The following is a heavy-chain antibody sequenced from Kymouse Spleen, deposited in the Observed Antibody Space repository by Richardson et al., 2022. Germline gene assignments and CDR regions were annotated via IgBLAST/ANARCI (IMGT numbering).Heavy chain of an antibody. CDR1: GGSISSSSYY. D-gene: IGHD3-10*01. Sequence: QLQLQESGPGLVKPSETLSLTCTVSGGSISSSSYYWGWIRQPPGKGLEWIGSIYYSGSTYYNPSLKSRVTISVDTSKNQFSLKLSSVTAADTAVYYCARDYGSGSTFYYYYGMDVWGQGTTVTVSS. J-gene: IGHJ6*02. V-gene: IGHV4-39*01. CDR3: ARDYGSGSTFYYYYGMDV. CDR2: IYYSGST.